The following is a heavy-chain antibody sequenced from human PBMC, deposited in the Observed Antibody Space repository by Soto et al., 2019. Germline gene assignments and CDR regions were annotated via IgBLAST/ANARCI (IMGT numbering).Heavy chain of an antibody. CDR1: GYTFTSYA. CDR2: INAGNGNT. CDR3: ARSIVVVTALDH. J-gene: IGHJ4*02. D-gene: IGHD2-21*02. V-gene: IGHV1-3*01. Sequence: ASVKVSCKASGYTFTSYAMHWVRQAPGQRLEWMGWINAGNGNTKYSQKFQGRVTITRDTSASTAYMELSSLRSEDTAVYYCARSIVVVTALDHWGQGDLVTVSS.